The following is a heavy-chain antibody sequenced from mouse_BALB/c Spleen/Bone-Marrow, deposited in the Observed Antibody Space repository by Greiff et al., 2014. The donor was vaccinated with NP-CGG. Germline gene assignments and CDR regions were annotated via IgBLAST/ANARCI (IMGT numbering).Heavy chain of an antibody. J-gene: IGHJ3*01. CDR2: IDPANGNT. Sequence: EVQLVESGAELVKPGASVKLSRTASGFNIKDTYMHWVKQRPEQGLEWIGRIDPANGNTKYDPKFQGKATITADTSSNTAYLQLSSLPSEDTAVYYCTTYYGSRFTYWGQGTLVTVSA. V-gene: IGHV14-3*02. CDR3: TTYYGSRFTY. CDR1: GFNIKDTY. D-gene: IGHD2-9*01.